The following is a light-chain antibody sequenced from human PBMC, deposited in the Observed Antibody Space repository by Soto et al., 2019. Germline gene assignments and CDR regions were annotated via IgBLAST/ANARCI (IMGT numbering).Light chain of an antibody. Sequence: QSALTQPPSASGTPGRRLTISCSGSISNIAINSVSWYQKVPGTAPKLLIHSSKQRPSGVPDRFSGSKSGSSASLAISELQSEDEGDYYCASWDDSLNGPVFGGGTKLTVL. V-gene: IGLV1-44*01. CDR1: ISNIAINS. J-gene: IGLJ2*01. CDR2: SSK. CDR3: ASWDDSLNGPV.